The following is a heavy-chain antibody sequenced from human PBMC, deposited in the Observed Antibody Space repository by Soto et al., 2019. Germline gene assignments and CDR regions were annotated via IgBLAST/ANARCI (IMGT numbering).Heavy chain of an antibody. V-gene: IGHV4-30-2*01. Sequence: SETLSLTCAVSGGSISSGGYSWSWIRQPPGKGLEWIGYIYHSGSTYYNPSLKSRVTISVDRSKNQFSLKLSSVTAADTAVYYCARGITYYYDSSRYWFDPWGQGTVVTVSS. CDR2: IYHSGST. D-gene: IGHD3-22*01. CDR1: GGSISSGGYS. J-gene: IGHJ5*02. CDR3: ARGITYYYDSSRYWFDP.